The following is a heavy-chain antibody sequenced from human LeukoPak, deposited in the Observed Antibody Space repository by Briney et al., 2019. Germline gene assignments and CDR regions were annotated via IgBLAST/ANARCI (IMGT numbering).Heavy chain of an antibody. CDR2: ISYDGSNK. Sequence: GGSLRLSCAASGFTFSSYAMHWVRQAPGKGLEWVAVISYDGSNKYYAGSVKGRFTISRDNSKNTLYLQMNSLRAEDTAVYYCARVGRVIDRLGYAFDIWGQGTMVTVSS. D-gene: IGHD3-16*02. CDR3: ARVGRVIDRLGYAFDI. V-gene: IGHV3-30*04. J-gene: IGHJ3*02. CDR1: GFTFSSYA.